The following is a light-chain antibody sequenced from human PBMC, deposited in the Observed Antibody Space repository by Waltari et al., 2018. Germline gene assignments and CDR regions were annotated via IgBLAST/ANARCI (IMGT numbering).Light chain of an antibody. J-gene: IGKJ4*01. Sequence: EIVLTQSPATLSLSPGERATLSCRTSQSVSTYLAWYQQGPGQPPRLLIYDSSSSATAIPARFSGSGSETDFTLTISCLEPEDFAVYYCQQRYKWPLTFGGGSKVEI. CDR3: QQRYKWPLT. CDR2: DSS. CDR1: QSVSTY. V-gene: IGKV3-11*01.